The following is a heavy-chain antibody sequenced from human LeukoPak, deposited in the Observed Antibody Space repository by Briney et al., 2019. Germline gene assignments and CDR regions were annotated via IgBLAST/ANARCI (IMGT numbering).Heavy chain of an antibody. V-gene: IGHV4-30-4*01. Sequence: SQTLSLTCTVSGGSISTGGYYWSWIRQPPGKGLEWIGYISYSGDTYYNPSLKSRVSMSLDTSKSQLSLKMSSVTAADTAVYYCARWYYDILTGYHVLDYWGQGTLVTVSS. CDR3: ARWYYDILTGYHVLDY. CDR2: ISYSGDT. D-gene: IGHD3-9*01. CDR1: GGSISTGGYY. J-gene: IGHJ4*02.